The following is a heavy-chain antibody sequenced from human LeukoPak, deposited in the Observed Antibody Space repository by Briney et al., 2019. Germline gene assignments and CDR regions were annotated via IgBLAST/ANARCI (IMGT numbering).Heavy chain of an antibody. Sequence: ASVKVSCKASGYTFTVYYMHGLRQAPGQGLEWMGWINPNSGGTNYAQKFQGRVTMTRDTSISTAYMELSRLRSDDTAVYYCARAYYDILTGYSSLGYWGQGTLVTVSS. D-gene: IGHD3-9*01. V-gene: IGHV1-2*02. CDR2: INPNSGGT. J-gene: IGHJ4*02. CDR1: GYTFTVYY. CDR3: ARAYYDILTGYSSLGY.